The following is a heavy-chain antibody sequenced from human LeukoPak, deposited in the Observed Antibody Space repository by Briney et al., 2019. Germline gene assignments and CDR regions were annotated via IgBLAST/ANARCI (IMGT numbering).Heavy chain of an antibody. D-gene: IGHD5-18*01. CDR1: GGTFSSYA. CDR2: IIPTFGIA. J-gene: IGHJ4*02. V-gene: IGHV1-69*04. CDR3: ARDGTAMVPY. Sequence: SVKVSCKASGGTFSSYAISWVRQAPGQGLEWMGRIIPTFGIANYAQKFQGRVTITADKSTSTAYMELSSLRSEDTAVYYCARDGTAMVPYWGQGTLVTVSS.